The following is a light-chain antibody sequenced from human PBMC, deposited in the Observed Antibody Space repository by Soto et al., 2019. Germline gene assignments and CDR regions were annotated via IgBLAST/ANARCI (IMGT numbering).Light chain of an antibody. Sequence: SYELTQPPSVSVAPGQTARITCGGNNIGSKSVHWYQQKPRQAPVLVVYDDSDRPSGIPERFSGSNSGNTATLTISRVEAGDEADYYCQVWDSSSDHTVFGTGTKLTVL. J-gene: IGLJ1*01. CDR3: QVWDSSSDHTV. CDR2: DDS. V-gene: IGLV3-21*02. CDR1: NIGSKS.